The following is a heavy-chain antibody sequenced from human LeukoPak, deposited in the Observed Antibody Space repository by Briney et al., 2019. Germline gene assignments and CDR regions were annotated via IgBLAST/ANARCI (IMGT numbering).Heavy chain of an antibody. J-gene: IGHJ4*02. CDR2: IYYSGST. D-gene: IGHD3-9*01. V-gene: IGHV4-59*08. CDR3: ARLGRDYDILTGYYHPPL. CDR1: GGSISSYY. Sequence: SETLSLTCTVSGGSISSYYWSWIRQPPGKGLEWIGYIYYSGSTNYNPSLKSRVTISVDTPKNQFSLKLSSVTAADTAVYYCARLGRDYDILTGYYHPPLWGQGTLVTVSS.